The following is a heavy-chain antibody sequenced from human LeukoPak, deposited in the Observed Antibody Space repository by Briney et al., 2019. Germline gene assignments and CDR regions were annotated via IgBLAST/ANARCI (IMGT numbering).Heavy chain of an antibody. CDR2: SKSDGTIT. V-gene: IGHV3-74*01. CDR1: GFTFSTYW. Sequence: GGSLRLSCAASGFTFSTYWMHWVRQAPGKGLVWVSRSKSDGTITSYADSVKGRFTISRDNANNTLYLQVNSLRAEDTAVYYCARVWAYSSSWYYFDYWGQGTLVTVSS. CDR3: ARVWAYSSSWYYFDY. J-gene: IGHJ4*02. D-gene: IGHD6-13*01.